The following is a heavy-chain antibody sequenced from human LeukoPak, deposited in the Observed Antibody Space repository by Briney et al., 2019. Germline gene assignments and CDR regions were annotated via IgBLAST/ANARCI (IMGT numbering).Heavy chain of an antibody. CDR2: IYHSGSP. V-gene: IGHV4-4*02. Sequence: SGTLSLTCTVSGGSISSSNWWIWVRQPPGKGLEWIGEIYHSGSPNYNPSLKSRVTIPVDKSKNQFPLNLTSVTAADRAVYFCARAGRRTFAFDIWGPGTLVTVSS. D-gene: IGHD1-26*01. CDR1: GGSISSSNW. J-gene: IGHJ3*02. CDR3: ARAGRRTFAFDI.